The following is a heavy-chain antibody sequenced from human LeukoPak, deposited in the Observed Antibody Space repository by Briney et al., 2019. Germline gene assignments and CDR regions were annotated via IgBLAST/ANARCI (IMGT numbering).Heavy chain of an antibody. CDR1: GGSISSSSYY. Sequence: SETLSLTCTVSGGSISSSSYYWGWIRQPPGKGLEWIGSIYYSGSTYYNPSLKSRVIISVDTSKNQFSLKLSSVTAADTAVYYCAVGRLWFGELLSGANWFDPWGQGTLVTVSS. CDR2: IYYSGST. CDR3: AVGRLWFGELLSGANWFDP. D-gene: IGHD3-10*01. J-gene: IGHJ5*02. V-gene: IGHV4-39*01.